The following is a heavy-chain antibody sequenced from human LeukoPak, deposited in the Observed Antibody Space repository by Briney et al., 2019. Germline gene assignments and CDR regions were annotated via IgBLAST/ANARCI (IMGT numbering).Heavy chain of an antibody. Sequence: SETLSLTCTVSGGSISSYYWSWIRQPAGKGLEWIGRIYTSGSTNYDPSLKSRVTMSVDTSKNQFSLKLSSVTAADTAVYYCARRPCSGGTCYESRGWFDSWGQGTLVTVSS. J-gene: IGHJ5*01. CDR2: IYTSGST. D-gene: IGHD2-15*01. CDR1: GGSISSYY. CDR3: ARRPCSGGTCYESRGWFDS. V-gene: IGHV4-4*07.